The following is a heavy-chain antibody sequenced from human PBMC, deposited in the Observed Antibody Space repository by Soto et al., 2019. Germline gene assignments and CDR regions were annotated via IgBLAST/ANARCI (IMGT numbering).Heavy chain of an antibody. D-gene: IGHD6-13*01. V-gene: IGHV4-39*01. CDR3: ARHADSGSPPDGMDG. Sequence: QLHLQESGPGLVKPSETLSLTCSVSGGSISTYSQYCDWLRQPPGKGLEWIGSISYSGSTYYNPSLNSRVTISADSSKPQYSLNLRYMTVADTAVYYGARHADSGSPPDGMDGWGQGTTVTV. CDR2: ISYSGST. CDR1: GGSISTYSQY. J-gene: IGHJ6*02.